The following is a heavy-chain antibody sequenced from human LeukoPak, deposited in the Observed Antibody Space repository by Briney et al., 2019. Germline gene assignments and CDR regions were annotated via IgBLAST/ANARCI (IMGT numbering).Heavy chain of an antibody. CDR1: GFTFTNYA. Sequence: PGGSLRLSCAASGFTFTNYAMIWVRQAPGKGLEWVSAISGSGDNTNFADSVKGRFTISRDNSKNTLYLQMNSQRAEDTAVYYCVKARSDWYFFDFWGQGTLVTVSS. CDR3: VKARSDWYFFDF. J-gene: IGHJ4*02. V-gene: IGHV3-23*01. CDR2: ISGSGDNT. D-gene: IGHD6-19*01.